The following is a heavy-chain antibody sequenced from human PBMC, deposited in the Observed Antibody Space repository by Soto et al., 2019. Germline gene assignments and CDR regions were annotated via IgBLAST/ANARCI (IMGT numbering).Heavy chain of an antibody. J-gene: IGHJ4*02. D-gene: IGHD6-13*01. CDR3: ARGDSSIAAAGTSDY. CDR1: GGSISSGDYY. CDR2: IYYSGST. Sequence: QVQLQESGPGLVKPSQTLSLTCTVSGGSISSGDYYWSWIRQPPGKGLEWIGYIYYSGSTYYNPSLKSRVTISVDTSKNQFSLKLSSVTAADTAVYYCARGDSSIAAAGTSDYWGQGTLVTVSS. V-gene: IGHV4-30-4*01.